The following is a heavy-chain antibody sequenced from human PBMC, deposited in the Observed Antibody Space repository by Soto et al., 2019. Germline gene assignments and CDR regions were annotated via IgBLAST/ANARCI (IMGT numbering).Heavy chain of an antibody. V-gene: IGHV4-39*01. CDR2: IYYSGST. CDR3: ARSMTTVVTLDY. D-gene: IGHD4-17*01. CDR1: GGSISSSSYY. J-gene: IGHJ4*02. Sequence: QLQLQESGPGLVKPSETLSLTCTVSGGSISSSSYYWGWIRQPPGKGLEWIGSIYYSGSTYYNPSLKSRVTISVDTYKNQFSRKLSSVTAADTAVYYCARSMTTVVTLDYWGQGTLVTVSS.